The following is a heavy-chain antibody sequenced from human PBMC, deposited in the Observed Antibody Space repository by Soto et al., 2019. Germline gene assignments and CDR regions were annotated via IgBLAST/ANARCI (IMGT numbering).Heavy chain of an antibody. V-gene: IGHV1-3*01. Sequence: AASVKVSCKASGYIFTSYAMHWVRQAPGQRLEWMGWINAGNGNTKYSQKFQGRVTITRDTSASTAYMELSSLRSEDTAVYYCARDSAGTTSYYYYYYGMDVWGQGTTVTVSS. CDR3: ARDSAGTTSYYYYYYGMDV. CDR1: GYIFTSYA. J-gene: IGHJ6*02. D-gene: IGHD1-7*01. CDR2: INAGNGNT.